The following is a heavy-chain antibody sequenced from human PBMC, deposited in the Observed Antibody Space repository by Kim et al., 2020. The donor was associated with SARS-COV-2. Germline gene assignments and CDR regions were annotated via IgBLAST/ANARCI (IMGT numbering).Heavy chain of an antibody. Sequence: GGSLRLSCAASGFTFSTYTMSWVRQAPGKGLEWVSTISGGGDTTYYADSVKGRFTISRDNSKNTLYVQMNSLRAEDTAIYYCAKGVLTISDWGQGTLVTVSS. CDR2: ISGGGDTT. V-gene: IGHV3-23*01. J-gene: IGHJ4*02. CDR3: AKGVLTISD. D-gene: IGHD3-3*01. CDR1: GFTFSTYT.